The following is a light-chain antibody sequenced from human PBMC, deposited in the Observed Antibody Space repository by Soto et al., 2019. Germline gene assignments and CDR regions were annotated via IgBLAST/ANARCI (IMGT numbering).Light chain of an antibody. CDR2: GAS. CDR3: QQYNDWPLT. CDR1: QSINNN. Sequence: EIVMTQSPATLSVSPGERATLSCRASQSINNNLAWYQQKRGQGPRLLIYGASSRATGTPARFSGSGSGTGFTLTISSLQSEDSAIYHCQQYNDWPLTFGGGTKVEIK. J-gene: IGKJ4*01. V-gene: IGKV3-15*01.